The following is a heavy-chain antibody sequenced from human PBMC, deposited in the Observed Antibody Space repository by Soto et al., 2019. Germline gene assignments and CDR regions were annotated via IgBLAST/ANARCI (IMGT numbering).Heavy chain of an antibody. CDR1: GGTISSYA. D-gene: IGHD3-22*01. V-gene: IGHV1-69*01. J-gene: IGHJ6*02. CDR2: IIPIFGTA. CDR3: ARDLKRYYDSSGHGYYYYGMDV. Sequence: QVQLVQSGAEVKKPGSSVKVSCKASGGTISSYAISWVRKAPGQGLEWMGGIIPIFGTANYAQKFQGRVTITADESTTTAYMELSSLRSEDTAVYYCARDLKRYYDSSGHGYYYYGMDVWGQGSTVTVSS.